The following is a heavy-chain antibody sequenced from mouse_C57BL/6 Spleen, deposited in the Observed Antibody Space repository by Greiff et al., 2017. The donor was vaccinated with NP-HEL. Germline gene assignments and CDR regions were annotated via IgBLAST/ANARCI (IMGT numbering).Heavy chain of an antibody. V-gene: IGHV1-20*01. CDR2: INPYNGDT. CDR3: ARRVSTVNDFDY. Sequence: EVQLQQSGPELVKPGDSVKISCKASGYSFTGYFMNWVMQSHGKSLEWIGRINPYNGDTFYNQKFKGKATLTVDKSSSTAHMELRSLTSEDSAVYYCARRVSTVNDFDYWGQGTTLTVSS. J-gene: IGHJ2*01. CDR1: GYSFTGYF. D-gene: IGHD1-1*01.